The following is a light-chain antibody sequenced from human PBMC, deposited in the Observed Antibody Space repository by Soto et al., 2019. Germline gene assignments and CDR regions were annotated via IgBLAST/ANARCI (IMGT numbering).Light chain of an antibody. CDR3: QRDNDYPYV. Sequence: DIQMTQSPSTLSASVGDRVTITCRASQSITTWLAWYQQKPGKAPKLLIYKAINLQSGVPSRFSGSGSGTEFTLTISSLQPDDFATYYCQRDNDYPYVFGQGTKLDMK. CDR2: KAI. J-gene: IGKJ2*01. V-gene: IGKV1-5*03. CDR1: QSITTW.